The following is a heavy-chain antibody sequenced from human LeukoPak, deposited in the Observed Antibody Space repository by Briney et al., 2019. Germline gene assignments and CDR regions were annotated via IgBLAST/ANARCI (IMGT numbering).Heavy chain of an antibody. CDR2: INPNSGGT. J-gene: IGHJ5*02. CDR1: GYTFTGYY. Sequence: GASVKVSCKASGYTFTGYYMHWVRQAPGQGLEWMGWINPNSGGTNYAQKFQGRVTTTRDTSISTAYMELSRLRSDDTAVYYCARDPYSSSTFDPWGQGTLVTVSS. V-gene: IGHV1-2*02. CDR3: ARDPYSSSTFDP. D-gene: IGHD6-13*01.